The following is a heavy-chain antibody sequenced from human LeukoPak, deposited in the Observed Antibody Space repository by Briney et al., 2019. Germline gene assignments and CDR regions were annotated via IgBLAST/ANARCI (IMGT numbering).Heavy chain of an antibody. CDR1: GGSISSGSYY. D-gene: IGHD3-9*01. J-gene: IGHJ4*02. CDR3: ARDSGYGILTGYYTLGYFDY. V-gene: IGHV4-39*07. CDR2: IYYSGST. Sequence: SETLSLTCTVSGGSISSGSYYWSWIRQPAGKGLEWIGSIYYSGSTYYNPSLKSRVTISVDTSKNQFSLKLSSVTAADTAVYYCARDSGYGILTGYYTLGYFDYWGQGTLVTVSS.